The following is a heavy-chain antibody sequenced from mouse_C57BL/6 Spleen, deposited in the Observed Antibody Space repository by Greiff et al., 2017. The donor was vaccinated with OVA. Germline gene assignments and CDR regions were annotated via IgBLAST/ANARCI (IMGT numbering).Heavy chain of an antibody. D-gene: IGHD3-2*02. CDR3: ARTGTAQAPPFAY. J-gene: IGHJ3*01. Sequence: QVQLQQPGAELVKPGASVKMSCKASGYTFTSYWITWVKQRPGQGLEWIGDIYPGSGSTNYNEKFKSKATMTVDTSSSTAYMQLSSLTSEDSAVCYCARTGTAQAPPFAYWGQGTLVTVSA. CDR2: IYPGSGST. CDR1: GYTFTSYW. V-gene: IGHV1-55*01.